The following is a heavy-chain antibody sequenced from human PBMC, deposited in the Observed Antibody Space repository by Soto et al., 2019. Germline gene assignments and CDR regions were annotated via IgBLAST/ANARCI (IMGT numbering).Heavy chain of an antibody. CDR2: ISADNGNT. CDR1: GYSFSSYG. V-gene: IGHV1-18*01. CDR3: ARGSWNYDLGNYYNGDYFDY. D-gene: IGHD3-10*01. Sequence: QVQLVQSGAEVKKPGASVKVSCKASGYSFSSYGINWVRQAPGQGLEWMGWISADNGNTNYAQKLQGRVTMTTDTSTNTAYMELRSLRSDDTAVYYCARGSWNYDLGNYYNGDYFDYWGQGTLVTVSS. J-gene: IGHJ4*02.